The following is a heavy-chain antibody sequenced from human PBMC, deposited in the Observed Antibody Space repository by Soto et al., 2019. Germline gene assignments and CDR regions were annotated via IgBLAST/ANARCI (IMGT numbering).Heavy chain of an antibody. CDR3: ARRGVVIIRSYYFDY. V-gene: IGHV4-34*01. J-gene: IGHJ4*02. Sequence: LSLTCAVYGGSFSGYYWSWIRQPPGKGLEWIGEINHSGSTNYNPSLKSRVTISVDTSKNQFSLKLSSVTAADTAVYYCARRGVVIIRSYYFDYWGQGTLVTVSS. D-gene: IGHD3-3*01. CDR2: INHSGST. CDR1: GGSFSGYY.